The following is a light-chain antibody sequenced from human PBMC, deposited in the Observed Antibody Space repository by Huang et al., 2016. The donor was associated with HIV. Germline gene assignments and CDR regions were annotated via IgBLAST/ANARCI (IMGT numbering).Light chain of an antibody. CDR1: QTISTY. Sequence: DIQMTQSPSSLSASVGDRVTITCRASQTISTYLHWYQQKPGKAPKLLIYAASTLQSGVPPRFSGGGSGTDFTLTISSLQPEDFATYHCQQSYTTPRTFGQGTKVEIK. CDR2: AAS. CDR3: QQSYTTPRT. J-gene: IGKJ1*01. V-gene: IGKV1-39*01.